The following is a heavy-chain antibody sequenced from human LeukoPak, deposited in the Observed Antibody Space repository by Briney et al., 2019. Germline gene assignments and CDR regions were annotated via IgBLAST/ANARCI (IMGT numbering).Heavy chain of an antibody. D-gene: IGHD3-9*01. J-gene: IGHJ5*02. CDR3: ARDYDVLTAYPPTQLFDP. Sequence: SETLSLTCTVSGGSINTPNYYWGWIRQTPGKGLEWIGNSFYSGGTYYSPSLTSRVTISLDTSRNQFSLKLNSVTAADTAVYYCARDYDVLTAYPPTQLFDPWGQGTLVTVSS. CDR1: GGSINTPNYY. V-gene: IGHV4-39*07. CDR2: SFYSGGT.